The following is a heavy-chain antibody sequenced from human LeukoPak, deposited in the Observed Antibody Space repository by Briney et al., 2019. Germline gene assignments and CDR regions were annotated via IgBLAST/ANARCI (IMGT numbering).Heavy chain of an antibody. CDR3: AKGGTYRDYFDY. J-gene: IGHJ4*02. D-gene: IGHD3-16*01. CDR2: ISSNGGST. V-gene: IGHV3-64D*06. CDR1: GFTFSSYA. Sequence: PGGSLRLSCLVSGFTFSSYAMHWVRQAPGKGLEYVSAISSNGGSTYYADSVKGRFIISRDNSKNTLYLQMSSLRAEDTAVYYCAKGGTYRDYFDYWGQGTLVTVSS.